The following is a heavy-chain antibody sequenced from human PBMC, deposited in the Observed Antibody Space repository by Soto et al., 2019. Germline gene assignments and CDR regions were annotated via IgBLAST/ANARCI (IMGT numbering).Heavy chain of an antibody. J-gene: IGHJ6*02. Sequence: QVQLVQSGAEVKKPGASVKVSCKASGYTFTSYAMHWVRQAPGQRLEWMGWINAGNGNTKYSQKFQGRVTITRDTAASTAYMELSRLRSEDTAVYYCARDIVVVPAAIHEQTYYYYYYGMDVWGQGTTVTVSS. CDR2: INAGNGNT. CDR3: ARDIVVVPAAIHEQTYYYYYYGMDV. V-gene: IGHV1-3*01. D-gene: IGHD2-2*01. CDR1: GYTFTSYA.